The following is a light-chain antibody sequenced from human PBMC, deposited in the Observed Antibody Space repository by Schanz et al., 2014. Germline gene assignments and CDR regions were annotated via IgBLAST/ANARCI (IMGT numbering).Light chain of an antibody. V-gene: IGKV1-39*01. CDR3: QQSNRVPFT. CDR1: QSISSS. Sequence: DIQMTQSPSTLSASVGDRVTITCRASQSISSSLNWYQQKPGNAPKLLIYAASSLQSGVPSRFSGSGSGTDFTLSISSLQLEDFATYYCQQSNRVPFTFGPGTKVNIK. CDR2: AAS. J-gene: IGKJ3*01.